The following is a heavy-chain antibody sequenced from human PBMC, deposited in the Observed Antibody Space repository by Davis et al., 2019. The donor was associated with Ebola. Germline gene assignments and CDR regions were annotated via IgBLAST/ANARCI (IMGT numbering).Heavy chain of an antibody. CDR2: ISAYNGNT. J-gene: IGHJ6*02. CDR3: AREGYCSSTSCYAPYYYYYYGMDV. Sequence: AASVKVSCKASGYTFTSYGISWVRQAPGQGLEWMGWISAYNGNTNYAQKLQGRVTVTTDTSTSTAYMELRSLRSDDTAVYYCAREGYCSSTSCYAPYYYYYYGMDVWGQGTTVTVSS. CDR1: GYTFTSYG. V-gene: IGHV1-18*01. D-gene: IGHD2-2*01.